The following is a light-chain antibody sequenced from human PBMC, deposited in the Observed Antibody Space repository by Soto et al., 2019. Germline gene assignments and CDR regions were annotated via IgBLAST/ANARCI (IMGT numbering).Light chain of an antibody. V-gene: IGKV1-33*01. CDR3: QQYDNVLT. J-gene: IGKJ4*01. CDR1: QAISNY. CDR2: GAS. Sequence: DIQMTQSPSSLSASVGDRVTITCQASQAISNYLNWYQQKPGKAPKLLIYGASNLETGVTSRFSGSGSGTDFTFTISSLQPEDIATYYCQQYDNVLTFGGGTKVEIK.